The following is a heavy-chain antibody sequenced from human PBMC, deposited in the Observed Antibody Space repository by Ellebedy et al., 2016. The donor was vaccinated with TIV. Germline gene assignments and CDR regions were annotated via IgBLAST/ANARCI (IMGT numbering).Heavy chain of an antibody. Sequence: ASVKVSCXVSGYTLTDLSIHWVRQAPGKGLEWMGGFAPEDDQTFYAQKFQGRVAMTEDTSTDTAYMELNSLRSDDTAVYYCAALFGMNAFDVWGQGTMVTVSS. CDR2: FAPEDDQT. V-gene: IGHV1-24*01. CDR3: AALFGMNAFDV. D-gene: IGHD3-3*01. CDR1: GYTLTDLS. J-gene: IGHJ3*01.